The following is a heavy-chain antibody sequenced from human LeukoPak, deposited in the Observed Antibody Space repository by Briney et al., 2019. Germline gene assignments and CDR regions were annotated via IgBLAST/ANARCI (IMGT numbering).Heavy chain of an antibody. CDR2: ISWNSGSI. D-gene: IGHD3-10*01. Sequence: GGSLRLSCAASGFTFDDYAMHWVRQAPGKGLEWVSGISWNSGSIGYADSVKGRFTISRDNAKNSLYLQMNSLRAEDTALYYCAKEAYGSGSYLDYWGQGTLVTVSS. J-gene: IGHJ4*02. V-gene: IGHV3-9*01. CDR1: GFTFDDYA. CDR3: AKEAYGSGSYLDY.